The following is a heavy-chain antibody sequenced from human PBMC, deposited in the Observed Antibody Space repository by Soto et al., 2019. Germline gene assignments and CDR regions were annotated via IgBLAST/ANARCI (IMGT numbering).Heavy chain of an antibody. Sequence: QITLKESGPTLVKPTQTLTLTCTFSGFSLSTSGVGVGCIRQPPGKALEWLALIYWDDDKRYIPPLKSRLTITKDPSKIPVVLTMTNMEPVDTATYYCAHYFYGGTEYWGQGTLVTVSS. CDR1: GFSLSTSGVG. CDR3: AHYFYGGTEY. CDR2: IYWDDDK. V-gene: IGHV2-5*02. D-gene: IGHD4-17*01. J-gene: IGHJ4*02.